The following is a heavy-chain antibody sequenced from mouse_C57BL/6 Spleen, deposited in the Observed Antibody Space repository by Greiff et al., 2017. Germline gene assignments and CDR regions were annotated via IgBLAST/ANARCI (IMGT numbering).Heavy chain of an antibody. Sequence: VQLQQSGPGLVQPSQSLSITCTVPGFSLTSYGVHWVRQSPGKGLEWLGVIWRGGSTDYNAAFMSRLSNTKDNSKSQVFFKMNSLQADDTAIYYDAKILSPYAMHYWAEGTSVTVSP. J-gene: IGHJ4*01. V-gene: IGHV2-5*01. CDR2: IWRGGST. CDR1: GFSLTSYG. CDR3: AKILSPYAMHY.